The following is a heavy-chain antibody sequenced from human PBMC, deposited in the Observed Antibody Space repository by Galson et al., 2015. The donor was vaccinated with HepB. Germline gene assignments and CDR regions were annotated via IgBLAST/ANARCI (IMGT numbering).Heavy chain of an antibody. CDR1: GFTVSDNY. V-gene: IGHV3-66*02. J-gene: IGHJ4*02. CDR2: IYSGGST. Sequence: SLRLSCAASGFTVSDNYMNWVRQAPGKGLEWVSVIYSGGSTYYADSVKGRFTISRDNSKNMLYLQMNSLRLEDTAVYYCAGDRGPGAAAYWGQGTLVTVSS. D-gene: IGHD6-25*01. CDR3: AGDRGPGAAAY.